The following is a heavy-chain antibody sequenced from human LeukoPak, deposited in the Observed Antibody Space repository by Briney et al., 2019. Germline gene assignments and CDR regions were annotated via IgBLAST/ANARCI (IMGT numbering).Heavy chain of an antibody. D-gene: IGHD2-21*01. CDR2: IIPIFGTA. V-gene: IGHV1-69*05. CDR1: GGTFSSYA. J-gene: IGHJ5*02. CDR3: ARDREEFNCGGDCYSSGWFDP. Sequence: SVKVSCKASGGTFSSYAISWVRQAPGQGLEWMGGIIPIFGTANYAQKLQGRVTMTTDTSTSTAYMELRSLRSDDTAVYYCARDREEFNCGGDCYSSGWFDPWGQGTLVTVSS.